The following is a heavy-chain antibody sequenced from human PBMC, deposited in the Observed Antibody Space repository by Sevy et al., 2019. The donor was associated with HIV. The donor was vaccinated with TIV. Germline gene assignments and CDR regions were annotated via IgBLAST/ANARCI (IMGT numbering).Heavy chain of an antibody. Sequence: ASVKVSCKVSGHTLTELSMQWVRQAPGKGLEWMGGFDPEDGETMFAQNFQGRVTMTADTSTDKAYMELSSLRSEDTAVYYRATRVVQTHFLMDFSGQGTLDTVSS. J-gene: IGHJ4*02. CDR3: ATRVVQTHFLMDF. CDR2: FDPEDGET. CDR1: GHTLTELS. D-gene: IGHD2-15*01. V-gene: IGHV1-24*01.